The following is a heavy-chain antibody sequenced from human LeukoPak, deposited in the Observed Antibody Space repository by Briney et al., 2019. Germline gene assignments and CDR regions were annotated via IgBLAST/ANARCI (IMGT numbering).Heavy chain of an antibody. V-gene: IGHV3-21*01. Sequence: GGSLRLSCAASGFTFSSYSMNWVRQVPGKGLEWVSSITSSSRYIYYADSVKGRFTISRDNAKNSLYLQMNSLRAEDTAVYYCARDFSLPHYYDSSGYSDDAFDIWGQGTVVIVSS. CDR2: ITSSSRYI. D-gene: IGHD3-22*01. CDR1: GFTFSSYS. CDR3: ARDFSLPHYYDSSGYSDDAFDI. J-gene: IGHJ3*02.